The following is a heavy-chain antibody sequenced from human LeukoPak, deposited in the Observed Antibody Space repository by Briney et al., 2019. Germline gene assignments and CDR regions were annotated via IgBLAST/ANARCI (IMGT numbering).Heavy chain of an antibody. D-gene: IGHD3/OR15-3a*01. CDR2: IYYTGST. CDR3: ARLDWSNWCFDL. Sequence: SETLSLTCAVSGGSISSGSYYWGWIRQPPGKGLEWIGSIYYTGSTYYNPSLKSRVTISVDTSKNQFSLNLSSVTTADTAVYYCARLDWSNWCFDLWGRGTLVIVSS. V-gene: IGHV4-39*01. J-gene: IGHJ2*01. CDR1: GGSISSGSYY.